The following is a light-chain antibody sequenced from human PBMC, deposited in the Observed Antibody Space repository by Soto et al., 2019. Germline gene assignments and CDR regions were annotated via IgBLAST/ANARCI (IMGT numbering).Light chain of an antibody. J-gene: IGKJ4*01. CDR1: QSVSSN. Sequence: EIVMTQSPATLSVSPGERATLSCRASQSVSSNLAWYQHQPGQAPRVLIYGASTRATGFTARFSGSGSEKELTLTISGLQSEDFAVYYCQQYNNWPLTFGGGTKVEI. CDR3: QQYNNWPLT. CDR2: GAS. V-gene: IGKV3-15*01.